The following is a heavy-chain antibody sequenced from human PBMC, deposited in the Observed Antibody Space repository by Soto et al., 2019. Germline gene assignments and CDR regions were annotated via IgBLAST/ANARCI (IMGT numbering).Heavy chain of an antibody. J-gene: IGHJ4*02. D-gene: IGHD3-10*01. Sequence: EVQLVESGGGLVKPGGSLRLSCAASGFTFSNAWMSWVRQAPGKGLEWVGRIKSKTDGGTTDYAAPVKGRFTISRDDSKNTLYLKINSLKPEKTAVYYCTTAPFLWWGGNDYWGQGPLVPASS. CDR1: GFTFSNAW. CDR2: IKSKTDGGTT. V-gene: IGHV3-15*01. CDR3: TTAPFLWWGGNDY.